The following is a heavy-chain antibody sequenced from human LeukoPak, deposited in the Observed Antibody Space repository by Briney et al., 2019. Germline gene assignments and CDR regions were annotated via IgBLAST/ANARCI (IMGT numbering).Heavy chain of an antibody. D-gene: IGHD2-2*01. J-gene: IGHJ4*02. CDR2: ISYDGSNK. CDR3: ARAIVVVPAAASGGDY. Sequence: PGGSLRLSCAASGFTFSSYAMHWVRQAPGKGLEWVAVISYDGSNKYYADSVKGRFTISRDNSKNTLYLQMNSLRAEDTAVHYCARAIVVVPAAASGGDYWGQGTLVTVSS. V-gene: IGHV3-30*01. CDR1: GFTFSSYA.